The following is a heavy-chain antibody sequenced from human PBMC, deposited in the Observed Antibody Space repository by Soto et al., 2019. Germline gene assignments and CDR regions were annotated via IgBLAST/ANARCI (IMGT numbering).Heavy chain of an antibody. Sequence: PSETRSLTCAVSGGSISSGGYSWSWIRQPPGKGLEWIGYMYHSGSTYYNPSLKSRVTISIDRSKNQFSLKLSSVTAADTAVYFCARQHYYDSSGYYTWNWGQGTLVTVSS. CDR3: ARQHYYDSSGYYTWN. J-gene: IGHJ4*02. V-gene: IGHV4-30-2*01. D-gene: IGHD3-22*01. CDR2: MYHSGST. CDR1: GGSISSGGYS.